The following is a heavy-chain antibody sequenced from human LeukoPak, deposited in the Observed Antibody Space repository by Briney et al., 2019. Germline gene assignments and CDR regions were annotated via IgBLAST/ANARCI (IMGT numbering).Heavy chain of an antibody. CDR3: ARDTGLGRYYDSSGYYSAGRWFDP. Sequence: ASLKVSCKASGYTFSSNAIHWGRQAPGQRLEWMGWINAGNGDTKYSQKFQGRVTITRDTSASTAYMELSSLRSEDTAVYYCARDTGLGRYYDSSGYYSAGRWFDPWGQGTLVTVSS. CDR2: INAGNGDT. CDR1: GYTFSSNA. J-gene: IGHJ5*02. D-gene: IGHD3-22*01. V-gene: IGHV1-3*01.